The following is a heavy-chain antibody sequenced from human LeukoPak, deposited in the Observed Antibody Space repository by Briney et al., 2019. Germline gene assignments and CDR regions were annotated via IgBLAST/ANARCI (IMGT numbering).Heavy chain of an antibody. CDR1: EFTFSNAW. CDR3: ARVYSSGWEVSDY. J-gene: IGHJ4*02. D-gene: IGHD6-19*01. CDR2: IRKEDDSYIT. V-gene: IGHV3-72*01. Sequence: PGGSLRLSCAASEFTFSNAWMSWVRQAPGKGLEWVGRIRKEDDSYITQYAASVKDRFIISRDDSKSSLYLQMNSLKTEDTAVYFCARVYSSGWEVSDYWGQGTLVAVSS.